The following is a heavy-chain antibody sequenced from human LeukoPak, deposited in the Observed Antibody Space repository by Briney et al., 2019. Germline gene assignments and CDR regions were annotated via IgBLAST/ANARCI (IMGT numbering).Heavy chain of an antibody. D-gene: IGHD3-22*01. V-gene: IGHV3-23*01. J-gene: IGHJ4*02. CDR2: ISGSGGST. Sequence: GGSLRLSCAASGFTFSSYAMSWVRQAPGKGLEWVSAISGSGGSTYYADSVKGRFTISRDNSKNTLYLQMNSLRAEDTAVYHCAKGGSSGYYRDFDYWGQGTLVTVSS. CDR1: GFTFSSYA. CDR3: AKGGSSGYYRDFDY.